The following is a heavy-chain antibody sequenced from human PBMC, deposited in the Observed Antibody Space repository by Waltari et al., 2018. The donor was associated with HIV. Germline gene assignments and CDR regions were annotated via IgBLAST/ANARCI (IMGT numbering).Heavy chain of an antibody. CDR1: GFPFSSHG. Sequence: QVSFMESGGGAVPPRGSLPLSCAAPGFPFSSHGMHWVRQAPGKGLEWVAVIWSDGYNKFYADSVRGRFTFSRDNSKYTLSLQMNSLRAEDTALYYCVKERGPFNGFDIWGQGTMVTVSS. D-gene: IGHD3-16*01. V-gene: IGHV3-33*06. CDR2: IWSDGYNK. J-gene: IGHJ3*02. CDR3: VKERGPFNGFDI.